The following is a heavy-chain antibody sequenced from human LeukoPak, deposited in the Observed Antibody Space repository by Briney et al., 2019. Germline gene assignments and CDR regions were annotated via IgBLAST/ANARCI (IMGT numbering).Heavy chain of an antibody. D-gene: IGHD3-22*01. CDR1: GGSISSYY. J-gene: IGHJ4*02. Sequence: SENLSLNCTVSGGSISSYYWSWIRQPAGKGLEWIGRIYTSGSTNYNPSLKSRVTMSVDTSKNQFSLKLSSVTAADTAVYYCAREDSSGYYEPFDYWGQGTLVTVSS. V-gene: IGHV4-4*07. CDR2: IYTSGST. CDR3: AREDSSGYYEPFDY.